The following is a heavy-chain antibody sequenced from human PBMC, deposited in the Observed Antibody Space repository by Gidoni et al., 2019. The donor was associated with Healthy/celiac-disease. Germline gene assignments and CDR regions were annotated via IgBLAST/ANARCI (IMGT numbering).Heavy chain of an antibody. CDR1: GGSFSGYY. V-gene: IGHV4-34*01. D-gene: IGHD1-20*01. CDR3: ARAADNYYFDY. Sequence: QVQLQQWGAGLLKPSDTLSLPCAVYGGSFSGYYWSWIRQPPGKGLEWIGEINHSGSTNYNPSLKSRVTISVDTSKNQFSLKLSSVTAADTAVYYCARAADNYYFDYWGQGTLVTVSS. CDR2: INHSGST. J-gene: IGHJ4*02.